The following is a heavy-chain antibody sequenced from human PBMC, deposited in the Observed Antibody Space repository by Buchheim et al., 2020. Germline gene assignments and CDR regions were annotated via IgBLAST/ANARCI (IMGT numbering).Heavy chain of an antibody. CDR1: GFTFSSYG. Sequence: EVQVLESGGGLVQPGGSLRLSCAASGFTFSSYGMSWVRQGPGKGLEWVSAISHSGATAYYADSVKGRFTISRDNSQSTLYLQMNSMSADDTALYTCAKDPVAYVSGWYWFDIWGQGTL. J-gene: IGHJ5*02. CDR3: AKDPVAYVSGWYWFDI. CDR2: ISHSGATA. V-gene: IGHV3-23*01. D-gene: IGHD6-19*01.